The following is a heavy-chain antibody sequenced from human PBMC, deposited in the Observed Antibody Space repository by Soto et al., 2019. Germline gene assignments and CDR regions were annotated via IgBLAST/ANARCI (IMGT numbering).Heavy chain of an antibody. Sequence: SETLSLTCTVSGGSMNSHDYYWSWIRQPPGKGLEWIGYIHNSGSTYYNPSLKSRLTISSDMSKNQFSLRLNSVTAADTALYFCARGEVRGPFDIWGQGTRVTVSS. V-gene: IGHV4-30-4*01. CDR1: GGSMNSHDYY. CDR2: IHNSGST. D-gene: IGHD3-10*01. J-gene: IGHJ3*02. CDR3: ARGEVRGPFDI.